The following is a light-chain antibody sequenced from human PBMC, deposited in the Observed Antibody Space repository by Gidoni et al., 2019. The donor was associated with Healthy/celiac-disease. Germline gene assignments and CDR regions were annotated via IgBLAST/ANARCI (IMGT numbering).Light chain of an antibody. CDR3: QTWGTGIQV. V-gene: IGLV4-69*01. CDR2: LNSDGSH. Sequence: QLVLTQSHSASASLGASVKLTCTLSSGHSSYAIAWHPQQPEKGPRYLMKLNSDGSHSKGDGIPDRFSGSSSGAERYLTISSLQSEDEADYYCQTWGTGIQVFGGGTKLTVL. CDR1: SGHSSYA. J-gene: IGLJ2*01.